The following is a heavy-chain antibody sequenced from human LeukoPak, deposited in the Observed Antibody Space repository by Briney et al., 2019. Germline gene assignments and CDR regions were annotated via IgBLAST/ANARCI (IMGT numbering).Heavy chain of an antibody. V-gene: IGHV3-23*01. D-gene: IGHD1-26*01. J-gene: IGHJ6*01. CDR1: GFTFSNSA. CDR2: ISGSGDNT. Sequence: GGSLRLSCAASGFTFSNSAMSWVRRTPGKGLEWVSGISGSGDNTLYADSVKGRFTISRDNSKNTLYLEMNSLRAEDTAIYYCAKMKGHPLPKYYMDVWGQGTTVTVSS. CDR3: AKMKGHPLPKYYMDV.